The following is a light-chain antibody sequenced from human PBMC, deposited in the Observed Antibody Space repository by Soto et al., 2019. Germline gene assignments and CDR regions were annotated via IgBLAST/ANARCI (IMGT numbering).Light chain of an antibody. Sequence: DIQMTQSPSTLSASVGDRVTITCRASQSISTWLSWYQQKLGKAPKVLIYKASNLQSGVSSRFSGSGSGTEFTLTISSLQPDDFATYYCQDYNSWTFGQGTKVDIK. V-gene: IGKV1-5*03. CDR2: KAS. J-gene: IGKJ1*01. CDR1: QSISTW. CDR3: QDYNSWT.